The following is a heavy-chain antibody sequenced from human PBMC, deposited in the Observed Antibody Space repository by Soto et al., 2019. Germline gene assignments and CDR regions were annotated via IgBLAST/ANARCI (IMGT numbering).Heavy chain of an antibody. D-gene: IGHD3-3*01. V-gene: IGHV1-69*12. CDR2: IVPMFGTA. CDR3: ARDGDPQSAFWSGPLGGGRFDP. J-gene: IGHJ5*02. Sequence: QVQLVQSGAEVKKPGSSVNVSCKTSGGTFGNSAVTWVRQAPGQGLEWLGGIVPMFGTANYAQKFQGRVTMTADESTITAYMELNSLKTDDTAVYYSARDGDPQSAFWSGPLGGGRFDPWGQGTLVTVSS. CDR1: GGTFGNSA.